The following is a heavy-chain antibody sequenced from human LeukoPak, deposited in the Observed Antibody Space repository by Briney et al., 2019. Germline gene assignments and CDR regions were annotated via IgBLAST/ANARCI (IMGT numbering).Heavy chain of an antibody. Sequence: SSETLSLTCAVYGGSFSGYDWSWIRQPPGKGLEWIGEINHSGSTNYNPSLKSRGTISVDTSENKFSLKLSSVTAADTAVYYCARRAPRANTYYYMDVWGKGTPVTVSS. CDR2: INHSGST. CDR1: GGSFSGYD. V-gene: IGHV4-34*01. J-gene: IGHJ6*03. D-gene: IGHD1-26*01. CDR3: ARRAPRANTYYYMDV.